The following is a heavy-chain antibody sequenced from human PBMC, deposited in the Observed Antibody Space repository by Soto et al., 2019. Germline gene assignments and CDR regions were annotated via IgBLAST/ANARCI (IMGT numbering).Heavy chain of an antibody. CDR2: IYHDGTT. D-gene: IGHD3-16*02. J-gene: IGHJ5*02. CDR3: ARVPYHYARGTYRPRWFDP. Sequence: SETLSLTCTVSGYSISRGYYWGWIRQPPGKGLQWIGTIYHDGTTYSNPSLNGRVTISVSTSQNRFSLTPRSVTAADTAVYYCARVPYHYARGTYRPRWFDPWGQGTLVTVSS. CDR1: GYSISRGYY. V-gene: IGHV4-38-2*02.